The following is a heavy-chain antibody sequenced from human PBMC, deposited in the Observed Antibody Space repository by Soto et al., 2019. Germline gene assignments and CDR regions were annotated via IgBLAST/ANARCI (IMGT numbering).Heavy chain of an antibody. D-gene: IGHD2-15*01. CDR2: INPDNGNT. V-gene: IGHV1-3*01. J-gene: IGHJ5*02. CDR1: GYTFTRYT. CDR3: ARGIATGQLDP. Sequence: VKVSCKASGYTFTRYTMNWVRQAPGQRLEWMGWINPDNGNTKSSQKFQDRVIITRDTSASTAYMDLSSLRSEDTAVYYCARGIATGQLDPWGQGTLVTVSS.